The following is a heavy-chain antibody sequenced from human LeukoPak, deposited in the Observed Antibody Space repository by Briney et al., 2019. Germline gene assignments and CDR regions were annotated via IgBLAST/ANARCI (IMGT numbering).Heavy chain of an antibody. J-gene: IGHJ5*02. CDR1: GYSFTTYY. D-gene: IGHD1-1*01. CDR2: IKPSSGDA. Sequence: GASVKVSCKASGYSFTTYYIFWVRQAPGQGLEWMGWIKPSSGDAKSAQKFQDRVTITRDSSINTVYMEVTRLTSDDTALYYCVRGGCGWFYNSLDPWGQGTLVTVSS. CDR3: VRGGCGWFYNSLDP. V-gene: IGHV1-2*02.